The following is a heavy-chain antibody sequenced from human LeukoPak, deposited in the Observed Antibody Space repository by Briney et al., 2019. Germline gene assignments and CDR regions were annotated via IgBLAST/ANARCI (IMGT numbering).Heavy chain of an antibody. D-gene: IGHD5-12*01. Sequence: GGSLRLSCAASGFTFSSYGMHWVRQAPGKGLEWVAVISYDGSNKYYADSVKGRFTISRDNSKNTLYLQMNSLRAEDTAVYYCAKDRAYVDIVATIIDYWGQGTLVTVSS. CDR1: GFTFSSYG. CDR2: ISYDGSNK. CDR3: AKDRAYVDIVATIIDY. J-gene: IGHJ4*02. V-gene: IGHV3-30*18.